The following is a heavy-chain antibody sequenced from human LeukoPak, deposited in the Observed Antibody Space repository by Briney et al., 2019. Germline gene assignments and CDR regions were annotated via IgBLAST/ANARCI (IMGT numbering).Heavy chain of an antibody. J-gene: IGHJ6*03. Sequence: SETLSLTCTVSGGSISSSSYYWGWIRQPPGKGLEWIGSIYYSGSTYYNPSLKSRVTISVDTSKNQFSLKLSSVTAADTAVYYCARRAGYSSSSYYYYYYMDVWGKGTTVTVSS. CDR3: ARRAGYSSSSYYYYYYMDV. CDR1: GGSISSSSYY. CDR2: IYYSGST. D-gene: IGHD6-13*01. V-gene: IGHV4-39*01.